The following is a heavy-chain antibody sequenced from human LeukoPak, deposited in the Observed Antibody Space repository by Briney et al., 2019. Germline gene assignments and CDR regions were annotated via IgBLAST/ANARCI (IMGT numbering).Heavy chain of an antibody. CDR3: ARAGLTGSKVAFDV. D-gene: IGHD1-20*01. J-gene: IGHJ3*01. Sequence: ASVKVSCKASGYTFTSYDINWVRQAPGQGLEWMGWINTDTGNPTYAQGFTGHYVFSLDTSVSTAYLQIISLKAEDTAVYYCARAGLTGSKVAFDVWGQGTMVTVSS. CDR1: GYTFTSYD. CDR2: INTDTGNP. V-gene: IGHV7-4-1*02.